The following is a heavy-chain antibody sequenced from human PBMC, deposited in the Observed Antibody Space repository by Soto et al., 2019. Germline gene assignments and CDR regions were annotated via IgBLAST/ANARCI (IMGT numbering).Heavy chain of an antibody. CDR3: ARGDYFAPRFEH. D-gene: IGHD3-9*01. J-gene: IGHJ4*02. CDR2: IKQDESEK. V-gene: IGHV3-7*03. CDR1: GFTFSSTW. Sequence: GGSLRLSCAASGFTFSSTWMSWVRQAPGKGREWVATIKQDESEKYYVDSVKGRFTVSRDNAKNSLYLQMDSLRVEDTAVSYCARGDYFAPRFEHWGQGALVTVS.